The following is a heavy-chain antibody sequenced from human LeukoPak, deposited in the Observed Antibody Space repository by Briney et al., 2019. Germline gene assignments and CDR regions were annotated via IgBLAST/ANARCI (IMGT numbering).Heavy chain of an antibody. CDR2: INPNSGGT. J-gene: IGHJ5*02. V-gene: IGHV1-2*02. D-gene: IGHD3-16*01. Sequence: ASVKVSCKASGYTFTGYYMHWVRQAPGQGLEWMGWINPNSGGTNYAQKFQGRVTMTTDTSMSTAYMELSRLTSDDTAVYYCARAGGLSWFDPWGQGTLVTVSS. CDR3: ARAGGLSWFDP. CDR1: GYTFTGYY.